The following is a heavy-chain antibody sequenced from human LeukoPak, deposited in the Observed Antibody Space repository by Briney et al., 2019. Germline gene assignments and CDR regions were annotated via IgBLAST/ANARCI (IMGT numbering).Heavy chain of an antibody. V-gene: IGHV4-34*01. CDR1: GGSFSYYS. CDR2: INHSGST. Sequence: PSETLSLTCAVYGGSFSYYSWSWIRQPPGKGLEWIGEINHSGSTNYNPSLKSRVTISVDTSNKQFSLKLNSVTAADTAVYYCARGQWLDNYWGQGTLVTVSS. J-gene: IGHJ4*02. CDR3: ARGQWLDNY. D-gene: IGHD6-19*01.